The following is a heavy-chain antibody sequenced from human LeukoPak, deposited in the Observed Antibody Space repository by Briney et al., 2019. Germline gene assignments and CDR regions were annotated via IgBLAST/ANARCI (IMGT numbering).Heavy chain of an antibody. D-gene: IGHD1-1*01. CDR3: ARDHGTGTTGLGY. CDR1: GFTFSSYA. J-gene: IGHJ4*02. CDR2: ISYDGSNK. V-gene: IGHV3-30-3*01. Sequence: GRSLRLSCAASGFTFSSYAMHWVRQAPGKGLEWVAVISYDGSNKYYADSVKGRFTISRDNAKNSLYLQMNSLRAEDTAVYYCARDHGTGTTGLGYWGQGTLVTVSS.